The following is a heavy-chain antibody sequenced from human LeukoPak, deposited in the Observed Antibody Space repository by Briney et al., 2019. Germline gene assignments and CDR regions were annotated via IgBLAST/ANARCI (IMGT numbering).Heavy chain of an antibody. V-gene: IGHV1-18*01. CDR3: ARDQWERSFFEY. Sequence: ASVKVSCKASGYTFTSYGTSWVRQAPGQGLEWVGWISAHNGNTHYAQKLRDRVTMTTDTSTSTAYMELRSLRSDDTAVYYCARDQWERSFFEYWGQGTLVTVSS. CDR1: GYTFTSYG. J-gene: IGHJ4*02. D-gene: IGHD1-1*01. CDR2: ISAHNGNT.